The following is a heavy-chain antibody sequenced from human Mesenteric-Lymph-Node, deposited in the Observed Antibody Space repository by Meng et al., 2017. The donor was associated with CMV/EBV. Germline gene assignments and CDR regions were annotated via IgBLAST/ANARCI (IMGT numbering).Heavy chain of an antibody. CDR2: VYYSGST. D-gene: IGHD2-2*01. CDR1: GGSISSYY. V-gene: IGHV4-59*01. Sequence: SETLSLTCTVSGGSISSYYWSWIRQPPGKGLEWIGCVYYSGSTNYNPSLKSRVTMSVDTSKNQFSLKLRSVTAADTAVYYCARHIGYCSSTSCYFPWFDPWGQGTLVTVSS. J-gene: IGHJ5*02. CDR3: ARHIGYCSSTSCYFPWFDP.